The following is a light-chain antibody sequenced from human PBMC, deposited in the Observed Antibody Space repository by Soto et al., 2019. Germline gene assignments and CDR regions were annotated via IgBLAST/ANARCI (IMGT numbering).Light chain of an antibody. J-gene: IGKJ1*01. CDR3: QQYDNWPPCT. CDR1: QSVSNH. CDR2: GAS. V-gene: IGKV3-15*01. Sequence: EIVMTQSPATLSVSPGERATLSCRASQSVSNHLAWYQQKPGQAPRLLIYGASTSATGIPARFVGSGSGTEFTLTISSLQSEDFAVYYCQQYDNWPPCTFGQGTKVEIK.